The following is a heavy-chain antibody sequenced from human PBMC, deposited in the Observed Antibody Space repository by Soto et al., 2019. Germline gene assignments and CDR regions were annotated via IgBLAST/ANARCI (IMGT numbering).Heavy chain of an antibody. CDR1: GFTFSSYG. CDR3: ARDSPLAYCGGDCYPDY. D-gene: IGHD2-21*02. Sequence: QVQLVESGGGVVQPGRSLRLSCAASGFTFSSYGMHWVRQAPGKGLEWVAVIWYDGSNKYYADSVKGRFTISRDNSKHTLELQMNSLRAEDTAVYYCARDSPLAYCGGDCYPDYWGQGTLVTVSS. J-gene: IGHJ4*02. CDR2: IWYDGSNK. V-gene: IGHV3-33*01.